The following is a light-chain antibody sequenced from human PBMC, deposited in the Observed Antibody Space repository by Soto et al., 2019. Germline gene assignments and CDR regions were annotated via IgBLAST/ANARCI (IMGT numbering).Light chain of an antibody. V-gene: IGKV1-5*03. CDR3: QHYNSYSEA. CDR1: QTISSW. CDR2: KAS. J-gene: IGKJ1*01. Sequence: DIQRTQSPSTLSGSVGDRVTITCRSSQTISSWLAWYQQKPGKAPKLLIYKASTLKSGVQSRFSGSGSGTEFTLTISSMQPDDFATYYCQHYNSYSEAFGQGTKLDIK.